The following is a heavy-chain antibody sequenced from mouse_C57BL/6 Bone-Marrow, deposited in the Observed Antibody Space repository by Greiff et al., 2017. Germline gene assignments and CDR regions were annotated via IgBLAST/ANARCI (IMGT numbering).Heavy chain of an antibody. Sequence: DVMLVESGEGLVKPGGSLKLSCAASGFTFSSYAMSWVRQTPEKRLEWVAYISSGGDYIYYADTVKGRFTISRDNARNTLYLQMSSLKSEDTDMYYCTRERFYYGSSWYFDVWGTGTTVTVSS. CDR1: GFTFSSYA. J-gene: IGHJ1*03. CDR2: ISSGGDYI. V-gene: IGHV5-9-1*02. CDR3: TRERFYYGSSWYFDV. D-gene: IGHD1-1*01.